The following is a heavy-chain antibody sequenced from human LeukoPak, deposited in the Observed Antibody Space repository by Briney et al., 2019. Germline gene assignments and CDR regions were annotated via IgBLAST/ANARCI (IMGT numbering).Heavy chain of an antibody. D-gene: IGHD5-18*01. V-gene: IGHV4-34*01. CDR1: GGSFSGYY. J-gene: IGHJ4*02. CDR2: INHSGST. Sequence: SETLSLTCAVYGGSFSGYYWSWIRQPPGKGLEWIGEINHSGSTNYNPSLKSRVTISVDTSKNQFSLKLSSVTAADTAVYYCARRRGYSYGFYFDYWGQGTLVTVSS. CDR3: ARRRGYSYGFYFDY.